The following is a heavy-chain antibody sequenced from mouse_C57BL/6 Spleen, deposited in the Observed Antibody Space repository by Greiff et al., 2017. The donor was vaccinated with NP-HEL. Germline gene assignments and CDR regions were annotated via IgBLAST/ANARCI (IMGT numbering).Heavy chain of an antibody. CDR1: GFSFNTYA. CDR3: VRQRTSYYYAMDY. V-gene: IGHV10-1*01. CDR2: IRSKSNNYAT. Sequence: EVKLMESGGGLVQPKGSLKLSCAASGFSFNTYAMNWVRQAPGKGLEWVARIRSKSNNYATYYADSVKDRFTISRDDSESMLYLQMNNLKTEDTAMYYCVRQRTSYYYAMDYWGQGTSVTVSS. J-gene: IGHJ4*01.